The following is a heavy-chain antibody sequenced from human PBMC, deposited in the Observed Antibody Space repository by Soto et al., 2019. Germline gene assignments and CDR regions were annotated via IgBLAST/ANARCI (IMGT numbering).Heavy chain of an antibody. Sequence: QVQLVESGGGVVQPGRSLRLSCAASGFTFSSYGMHWVRQAPGKGLEWVAVISYDGSNKYYADSVKGRFTISRDNSKNTLYLQMNSLRAEDTAVYYCVSSYGSIHFDYRGQGTLVTVSS. J-gene: IGHJ4*02. CDR2: ISYDGSNK. CDR1: GFTFSSYG. D-gene: IGHD5-18*01. CDR3: VSSYGSIHFDY. V-gene: IGHV3-30*03.